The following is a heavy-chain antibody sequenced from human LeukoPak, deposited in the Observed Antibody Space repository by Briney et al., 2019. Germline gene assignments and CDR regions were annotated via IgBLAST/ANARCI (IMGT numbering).Heavy chain of an antibody. Sequence: SETLSLTCTVSGGSISSYYWSWIRQPPGKGLEWIGYIYYSGSTNYNPSLKSRVTISVDTSKNQFSLKLSSVTPQDTAVYYCVRQYSSGWYYYYGMDVWGQGTTVIVSS. CDR1: GGSISSYY. CDR3: VRQYSSGWYYYYGMDV. CDR2: IYYSGST. J-gene: IGHJ6*02. D-gene: IGHD6-19*01. V-gene: IGHV4-59*08.